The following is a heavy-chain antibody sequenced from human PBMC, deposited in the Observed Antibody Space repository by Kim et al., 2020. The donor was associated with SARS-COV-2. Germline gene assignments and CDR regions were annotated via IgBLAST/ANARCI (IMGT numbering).Heavy chain of an antibody. CDR1: GGSISSSSYY. CDR3: ARHGPSPRIAVAGSLFDY. CDR2: IYYSGST. J-gene: IGHJ4*02. Sequence: SETLSLTCTVSGGSISSSSYYWGWIRQPPGKGLEWIGSIYYSGSTYYNPSLKSRVTISVDTSKNQFSLKLSSVTAADTAVYYCARHGPSPRIAVAGSLFDYWGQGTLVTVSS. D-gene: IGHD6-19*01. V-gene: IGHV4-39*01.